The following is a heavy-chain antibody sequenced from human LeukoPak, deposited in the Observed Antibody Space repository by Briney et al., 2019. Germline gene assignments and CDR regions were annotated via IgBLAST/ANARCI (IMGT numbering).Heavy chain of an antibody. D-gene: IGHD1-14*01. J-gene: IGHJ4*02. CDR1: GFTFSSYS. CDR3: ARGRGGITFYYFDY. V-gene: IGHV3-48*04. CDR2: ISSSSSTI. Sequence: GGSLRLSCAASGFTFSSYSMNWVRQAPGKGLEWVSYISSSSSTIYYADSVKGRFTISRDNSKSTLYLQMNSLRAEDTAVYFCARGRGGITFYYFDYWDQGSLVTVSS.